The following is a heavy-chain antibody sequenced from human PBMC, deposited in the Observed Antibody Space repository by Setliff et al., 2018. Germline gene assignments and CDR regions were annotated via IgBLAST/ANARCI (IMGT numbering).Heavy chain of an antibody. CDR3: ARVLNWFDP. J-gene: IGHJ5*02. CDR2: IYYSGST. CDR1: GGSISSSSYY. Sequence: SETLSLTCTVSGGSISSSSYYWGWIRQPPGKGLEWIGSIYYSGSTYYNPSLKSRVTISVDTSKNQFSLKLSSVTAADTAVYYCARVLNWFDPWGQGTLVTVPQ. V-gene: IGHV4-39*07. D-gene: IGHD1-26*01.